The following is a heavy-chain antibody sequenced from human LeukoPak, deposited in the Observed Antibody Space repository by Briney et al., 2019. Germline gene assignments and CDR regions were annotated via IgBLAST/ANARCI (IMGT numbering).Heavy chain of an antibody. CDR3: ARVRITMIVVDKHYYLDY. CDR1: GGSFSGYY. J-gene: IGHJ4*02. V-gene: IGHV4-34*01. Sequence: SETLSLTCAVYGGSFSGYYWSWIRQPPGKGLEWIGEINHSGSTNYNPSLKSRVTISVDTSKNQFSLKLSSVTAADTAVYYCARVRITMIVVDKHYYLDYWGQGTLVTVSS. D-gene: IGHD3-22*01. CDR2: INHSGST.